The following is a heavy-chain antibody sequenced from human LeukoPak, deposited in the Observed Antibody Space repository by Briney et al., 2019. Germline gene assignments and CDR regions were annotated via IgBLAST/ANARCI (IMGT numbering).Heavy chain of an antibody. Sequence: GGSLRLSCAASGFTFSSYGMHWVRQAPGKGLEWVAVMWYDGSTKYYADSVKGRFTISRDNSKNTLYLQMDSPRAEDTAVYYCAKDGAASTYFDNWGPGTLVTVSS. CDR2: MWYDGSTK. J-gene: IGHJ4*02. CDR3: AKDGAASTYFDN. V-gene: IGHV3-33*06. CDR1: GFTFSSYG. D-gene: IGHD4/OR15-4a*01.